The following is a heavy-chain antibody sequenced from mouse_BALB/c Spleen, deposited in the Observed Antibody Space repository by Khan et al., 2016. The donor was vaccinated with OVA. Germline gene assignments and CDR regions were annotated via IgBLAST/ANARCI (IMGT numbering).Heavy chain of an antibody. CDR3: ARGGRRAMDY. Sequence: QIQLVQSGPDLKKPGETVKISCKASGYTFTNYGINWVKQAPGKGLKWMGWIYTYTGEPTYTDDFKGRFAFSLETSASNAYLQINSLKHEDTATYFCARGGRRAMDYWGQGTSVTVSS. CDR2: IYTYTGEP. D-gene: IGHD3-3*01. CDR1: GYTFTNYG. J-gene: IGHJ4*01. V-gene: IGHV9-3-1*01.